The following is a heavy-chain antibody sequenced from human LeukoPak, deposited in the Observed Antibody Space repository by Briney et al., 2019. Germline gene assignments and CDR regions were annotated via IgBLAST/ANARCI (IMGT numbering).Heavy chain of an antibody. CDR2: INPIGGTT. V-gene: IGHV1-46*01. Sequence: ASVKVSCKTSGYTFTSYYIHWVRQAPGQGLEWMGIINPIGGTTDYPQKFQGRVTMTRDTSTSTVYVELSSLSPEDTAVYYCARQQGLQNLNFDYWGQGALVTVSS. CDR1: GYTFTSYY. CDR3: ARQQGLQNLNFDY. D-gene: IGHD4-11*01. J-gene: IGHJ4*02.